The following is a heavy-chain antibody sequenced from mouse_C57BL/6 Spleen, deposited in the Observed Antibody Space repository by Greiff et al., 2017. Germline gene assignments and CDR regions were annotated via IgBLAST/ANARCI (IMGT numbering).Heavy chain of an antibody. J-gene: IGHJ1*03. CDR3: ARDGYGSSLYWYFDV. CDR2: INYDGSST. Sequence: DVQLVESEGGLVQPGSSMKLSCTASGFTFSDYYMAWVRQVPETGLEWVANINYDGSSTYYLDSLKSRFILSRDNAKNILYLQMSSLKSEDTATYYCARDGYGSSLYWYFDVWGTGTTVTVSS. V-gene: IGHV5-16*01. D-gene: IGHD1-1*01. CDR1: GFTFSDYY.